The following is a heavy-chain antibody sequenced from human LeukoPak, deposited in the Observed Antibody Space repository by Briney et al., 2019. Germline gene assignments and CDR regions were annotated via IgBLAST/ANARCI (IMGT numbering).Heavy chain of an antibody. CDR2: IYYSGST. Sequence: PSQTLSLTCTVSGGSISSGSYYWSWIRQHPGKGLEWIGYIYYSGSTYYNPFLKSRVTISVDTSKNQFSLKLCSVTAADTAVYYCARVPHNYYDSSGYYEYFQHWGQGTLVTVSS. D-gene: IGHD3-22*01. CDR3: ARVPHNYYDSSGYYEYFQH. V-gene: IGHV4-31*03. CDR1: GGSISSGSYY. J-gene: IGHJ1*01.